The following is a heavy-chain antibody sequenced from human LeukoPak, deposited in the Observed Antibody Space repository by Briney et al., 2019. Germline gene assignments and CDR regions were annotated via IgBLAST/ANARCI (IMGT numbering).Heavy chain of an antibody. CDR2: ISSSGNTI. V-gene: IGHV3-11*04. D-gene: IGHD4/OR15-4a*01. J-gene: IGHJ4*02. CDR3: VRDGATRLEFDY. CDR1: GFTFSDYY. Sequence: GGSLRLSCAASGFTFSDYYMSWIRQAPGKGLVWVSYISSSGNTIYYADSVKGRFTISRDNARNSLFMQMDSLRAEDTAVYYCVRDGATRLEFDYWGQGTLVTVSS.